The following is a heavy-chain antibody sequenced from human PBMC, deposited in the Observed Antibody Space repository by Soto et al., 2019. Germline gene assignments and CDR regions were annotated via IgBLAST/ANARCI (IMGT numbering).Heavy chain of an antibody. Sequence: QVQVQQWGAGLLKPSETLSLTCGVYGESSSGYYWTWIRQSPGKGLEWIGEINHSGITNYKPSLKSRVTISVDTSKNQFSLKLNAVTAADTALYYCAVTLAGHWGYFQHWGQGTLVTVSS. CDR2: INHSGIT. D-gene: IGHD6-19*01. V-gene: IGHV4-34*01. CDR3: AVTLAGHWGYFQH. CDR1: GESSSGYY. J-gene: IGHJ1*01.